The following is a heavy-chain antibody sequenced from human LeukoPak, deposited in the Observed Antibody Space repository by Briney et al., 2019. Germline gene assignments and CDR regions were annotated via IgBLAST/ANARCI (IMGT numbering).Heavy chain of an antibody. Sequence: GESLKISCKGSGYSFTGYWIGWVRQMPGKGLEWMGIIYPGDSDTRYSPSFQGQVTISADKSISTAYLQWSSLKASDTAMYYCARQFDFWSGYFDYWGQGTLVTVSS. D-gene: IGHD3-3*01. V-gene: IGHV5-51*01. CDR2: IYPGDSDT. CDR3: ARQFDFWSGYFDY. CDR1: GYSFTGYW. J-gene: IGHJ4*02.